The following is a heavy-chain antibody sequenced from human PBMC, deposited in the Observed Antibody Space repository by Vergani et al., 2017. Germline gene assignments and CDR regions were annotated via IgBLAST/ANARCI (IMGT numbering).Heavy chain of an antibody. V-gene: IGHV3-48*01. Sequence: EVQLLESGGGLVQPGGSLRLSCAASGFTFSSYAISWVRQAPGKGLEWVSYISSSSSTIYYADSVKGRFTISRDNSKNSLYLQMNSLRAEDTAVYYCARDHSGRYCYYGMDVWGQGTTVTVSS. J-gene: IGHJ6*02. D-gene: IGHD1-26*01. CDR3: ARDHSGRYCYYGMDV. CDR2: ISSSSSTI. CDR1: GFTFSSYA.